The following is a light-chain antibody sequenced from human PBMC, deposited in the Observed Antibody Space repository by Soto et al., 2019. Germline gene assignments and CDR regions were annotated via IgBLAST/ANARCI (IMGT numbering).Light chain of an antibody. CDR1: QGLVYSDGHTY. CDR3: LQATPWPLT. V-gene: IGKV2-30*01. CDR2: EGS. Sequence: DVVMPQSPLSLSVTLGQTASIYCRSSQGLVYSDGHTYLNWFHQRPGQSPRRLIYEGSKRDSGVLDRFSGSGSGTDVLLKISWVEAEEFWVYYCLQATPWPLTFGGGTRVEI. J-gene: IGKJ4*01.